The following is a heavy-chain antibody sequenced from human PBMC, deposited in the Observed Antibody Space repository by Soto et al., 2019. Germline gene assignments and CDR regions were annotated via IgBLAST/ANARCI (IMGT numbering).Heavy chain of an antibody. J-gene: IGHJ5*01. CDR3: SGGLTRGDS. CDR1: IYIFTNYY. V-gene: IGHV1-46*03. Sequence: QVQLVQSGAGVKKPGASVRLSCKTSIYIFTNYYIHWLRQAPGQGLEWMGIINPSDDSTKYAQKFKGRVTLTRDTSTRTVYMELSSLRSEDTAVYYCSGGLTRGDSWGQGTRVAVSS. CDR2: INPSDDST.